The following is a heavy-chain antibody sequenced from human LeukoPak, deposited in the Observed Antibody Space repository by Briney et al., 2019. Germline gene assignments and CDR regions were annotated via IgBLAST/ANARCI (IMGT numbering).Heavy chain of an antibody. CDR3: AKDLSPYYYDSSGYYEEGYFDY. J-gene: IGHJ4*02. V-gene: IGHV3-23*01. CDR2: ISGSGGST. D-gene: IGHD3-22*01. Sequence: GGSLRLSCAASGFTFSSYAMSWVRRAPGKGLEWVSAISGSGGSTYYADSVKGRFTISRDNSKNTLYLQMNSLRAEDTAVYYCAKDLSPYYYDSSGYYEEGYFDYWGQGTLVTVSS. CDR1: GFTFSSYA.